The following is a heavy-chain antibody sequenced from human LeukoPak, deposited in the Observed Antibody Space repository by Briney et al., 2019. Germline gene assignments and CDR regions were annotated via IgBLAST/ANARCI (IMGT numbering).Heavy chain of an antibody. J-gene: IGHJ4*02. Sequence: SETLSLTCAVYGGSFSGYYWSWIRQPPGKGLEWIGEINHSGSTNYNPSLKSRVTISVDTSKNQFSLKLSSVTAADTAVYYCARGLSRYSSGWYGFDYWGQGILVTVSS. D-gene: IGHD6-19*01. CDR3: ARGLSRYSSGWYGFDY. CDR2: INHSGST. CDR1: GGSFSGYY. V-gene: IGHV4-34*01.